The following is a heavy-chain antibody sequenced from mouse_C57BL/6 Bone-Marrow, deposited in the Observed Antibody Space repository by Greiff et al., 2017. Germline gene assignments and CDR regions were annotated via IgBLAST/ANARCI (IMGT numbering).Heavy chain of an antibody. Sequence: QVQLQQSGAELMKPGASVKLSCKATGYTFTGYWIEWVKQRPGHGLEWIGEILPGSGSTNYNEKFKGKATFTADPSSNTAYMQLSSLTTEDSAIYYCARFGILWLRPYYFDYWGQGTTLTVSS. J-gene: IGHJ2*01. D-gene: IGHD2-2*01. V-gene: IGHV1-9*01. CDR2: ILPGSGST. CDR3: ARFGILWLRPYYFDY. CDR1: GYTFTGYW.